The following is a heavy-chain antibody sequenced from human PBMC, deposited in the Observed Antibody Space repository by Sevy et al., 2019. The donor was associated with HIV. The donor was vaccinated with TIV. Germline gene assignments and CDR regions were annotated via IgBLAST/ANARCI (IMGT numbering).Heavy chain of an antibody. CDR2: LQTSGST. D-gene: IGHD6-13*01. CDR3: ARDFVYSSTWYPHYFDY. J-gene: IGHJ4*02. CDR1: GGSISSYS. Sequence: SETLSLTCTVSGGSISSYSWGWIRQPAGKGLEWLGRLQTSGSTNYNPSLKSRLTMSVDTSKNQFSLKLNSVTAADTAVDYCARDFVYSSTWYPHYFDYWGQGILVTVSS. V-gene: IGHV4-4*07.